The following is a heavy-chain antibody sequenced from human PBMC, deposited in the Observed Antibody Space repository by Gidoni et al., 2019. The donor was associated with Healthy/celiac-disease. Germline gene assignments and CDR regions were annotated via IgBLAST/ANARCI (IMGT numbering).Heavy chain of an antibody. V-gene: IGHV2-70*01. CDR3: ARSYSSGWYPNWFDP. Sequence: QVTLRESGPALVKPTQTLTLTCTFSGFSLSTSGMCVSWIRQPPGKALEWLALIDWDDDKYYSTSLKTRLTISKDTSKNQVVLTMTNMDPVDTATYYCARSYSSGWYPNWFDPWGQGTLVTVSS. CDR1: GFSLSTSGMC. J-gene: IGHJ5*02. CDR2: IDWDDDK. D-gene: IGHD6-19*01.